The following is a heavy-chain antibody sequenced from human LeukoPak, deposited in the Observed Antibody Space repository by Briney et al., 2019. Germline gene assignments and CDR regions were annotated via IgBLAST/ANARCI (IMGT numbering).Heavy chain of an antibody. CDR3: ARADSGYDPIFDY. CDR1: GVSIFSFY. Sequence: SETLSLTCTVSGVSIFSFYWNWVRQPPGKGLEWIGYVHYSGSTNYNPSLKSRVTISVDTSKNQFSLKLSSVTAADTAVYYCARADSGYDPIFDYWGQGTLVTVSS. CDR2: VHYSGST. V-gene: IGHV4-59*12. D-gene: IGHD5-12*01. J-gene: IGHJ4*02.